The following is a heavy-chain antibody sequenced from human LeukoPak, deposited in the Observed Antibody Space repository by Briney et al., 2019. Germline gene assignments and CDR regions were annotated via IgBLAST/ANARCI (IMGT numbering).Heavy chain of an antibody. J-gene: IGHJ4*02. Sequence: ASVKVSCKVSGYTLTELSMHWVRQAPGQGLEWMGIINPSGGSTSYAQKFQGRVTMTRDMSTSTVYMELSSLRSEDTAVYYCARARPYGSGSYYEYFDYWGRGTLVTVSS. CDR3: ARARPYGSGSYYEYFDY. CDR2: INPSGGST. CDR1: GYTLTELS. V-gene: IGHV1-46*01. D-gene: IGHD3-10*01.